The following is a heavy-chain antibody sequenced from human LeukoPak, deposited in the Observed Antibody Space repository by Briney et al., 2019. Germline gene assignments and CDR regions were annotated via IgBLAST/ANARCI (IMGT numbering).Heavy chain of an antibody. CDR1: GGSISSSSYY. Sequence: SETLSLTCTVSGGSISSSSYYWGWIRQPPGKGLEWIGSIYYSRSTYYNPSLKSRVTISVDTSKNQFSLKLSSVTAADTAVYYCARANYDSSGYYRGFDYWGQGTLVTVSS. CDR2: IYYSRST. J-gene: IGHJ4*02. D-gene: IGHD3-22*01. V-gene: IGHV4-39*07. CDR3: ARANYDSSGYYRGFDY.